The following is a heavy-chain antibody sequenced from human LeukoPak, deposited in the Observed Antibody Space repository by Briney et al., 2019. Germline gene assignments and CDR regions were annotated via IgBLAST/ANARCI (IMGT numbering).Heavy chain of an antibody. D-gene: IGHD3-3*01. CDR2: IYCSGST. CDR1: GGSISSSSYY. J-gene: IGHJ4*02. CDR3: ARGPYDFWSEYYFDY. V-gene: IGHV4-39*07. Sequence: SETLSLTCTVSGGSISSSSYYWGWIRQPPGKGLEWIGSIYCSGSTYYNPSLKSRVTISVDTSKNQFSLKLSSVTAADTAVYYCARGPYDFWSEYYFDYWGQGTLVTVSS.